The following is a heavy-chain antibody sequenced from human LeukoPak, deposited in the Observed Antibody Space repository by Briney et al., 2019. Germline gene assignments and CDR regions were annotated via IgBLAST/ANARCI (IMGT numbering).Heavy chain of an antibody. CDR1: GESVSRNDAA. V-gene: IGHV6-1*01. D-gene: IGHD2-15*01. CDR3: ARDLWPVAPHWFDP. Sequence: SQTLSLTCAISGESVSRNDAAWNWIRQSPSRGLEWLGRTYYRSQWYSEYAVSVKSRVSINADTSKNQISLQLNPVTPEDTAVYYCARDLWPVAPHWFDPWGQGSLVTVSS. J-gene: IGHJ5*02. CDR2: TYYRSQWYS.